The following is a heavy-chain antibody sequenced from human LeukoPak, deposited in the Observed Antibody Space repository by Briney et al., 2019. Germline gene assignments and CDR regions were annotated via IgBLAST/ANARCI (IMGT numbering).Heavy chain of an antibody. CDR3: ARALSFDYANYYFDY. V-gene: IGHV4-39*07. CDR1: GGSISSSSYY. J-gene: IGHJ4*02. Sequence: PSETLSLTCTVSGGSISSSSYYWGCIRQPPGKGLEWIGSIYHSGSTYYNPSLKSRVTISVDTSKNQFSLKLSSVTAADTAVYYCARALSFDYANYYFDYWGQGTLVTVSS. CDR2: IYHSGST. D-gene: IGHD4-17*01.